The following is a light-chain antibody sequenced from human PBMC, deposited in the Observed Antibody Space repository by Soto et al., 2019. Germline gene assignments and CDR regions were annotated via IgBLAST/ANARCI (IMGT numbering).Light chain of an antibody. Sequence: QSVLTQPASVSGSPGQSITISCTGTSIDVGGYNYVSWYQQHPGKAPKLMIYEVSNRPSGVSNRFSGSKSGNTASLTISGLQAEDEADYYCSSYTSSSTLFGTGTKVTV. J-gene: IGLJ1*01. V-gene: IGLV2-14*01. CDR1: SIDVGGYNY. CDR2: EVS. CDR3: SSYTSSSTL.